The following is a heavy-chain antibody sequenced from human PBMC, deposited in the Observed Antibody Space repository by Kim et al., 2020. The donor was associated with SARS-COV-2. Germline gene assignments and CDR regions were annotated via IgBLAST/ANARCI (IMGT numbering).Heavy chain of an antibody. D-gene: IGHD5-12*01. V-gene: IGHV4-34*01. Sequence: SETLSLTCAVYGGSFSGYYWSWIRQPPGKGLEWIGEINHSGSTNYNPSLKSRVTISVDTSKNQFSLKLSSVTAADTAVYYCARRVVLGSGYDYHLDYWGQGTLVTVSS. J-gene: IGHJ4*02. CDR2: INHSGST. CDR1: GGSFSGYY. CDR3: ARRVVLGSGYDYHLDY.